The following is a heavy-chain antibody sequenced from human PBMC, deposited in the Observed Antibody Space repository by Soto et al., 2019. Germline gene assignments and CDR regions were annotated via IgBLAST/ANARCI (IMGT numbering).Heavy chain of an antibody. CDR2: IDGSGTTK. CDR1: GFTFNDFE. D-gene: IGHD3-10*01. V-gene: IGHV3-48*03. J-gene: IGHJ4*02. Sequence: EVQLLESGGGLVQPGGSLRLSCGVSGFTFNDFEMNWVRQAPGKGLEWLAYIDGSGTTKKYADSVRGRFTISRDNPNTSRFLQMSSRSAADTAIYYCARGFGRFNYRGQGTLVSVSS. CDR3: ARGFGRFNY.